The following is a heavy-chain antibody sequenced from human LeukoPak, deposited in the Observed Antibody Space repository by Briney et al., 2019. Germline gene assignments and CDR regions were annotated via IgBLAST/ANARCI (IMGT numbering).Heavy chain of an antibody. Sequence: ASVKVSCKASGNTFTAYYIHWVRQAPGQGLEWMGWVSPNSGDTNYAQKFQGRVTMTRDTSIITAYMEVSRLTSDDTAVYYCARASYGYPFYWGQGTLVTVSS. CDR2: VSPNSGDT. CDR1: GNTFTAYY. CDR3: ARASYGYPFY. V-gene: IGHV1-2*02. D-gene: IGHD3-16*01. J-gene: IGHJ4*02.